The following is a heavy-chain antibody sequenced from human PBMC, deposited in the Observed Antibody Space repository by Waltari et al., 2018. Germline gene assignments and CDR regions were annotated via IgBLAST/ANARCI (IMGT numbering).Heavy chain of an antibody. CDR2: SNSDGSST. CDR1: GFTYSMYW. CDR3: ARGARRTTVTTGWWYFDL. Sequence: EVQLVESGGGLVQPGGSLRLSCAASGFTYSMYWMHWVRQAPGKGLVWVSRSNSDGSSTSYADSVKGRFTISKDNVKNTVYLQMNSLRAEDTAIYYCARGARRTTVTTGWWYFDLWGRGTLVTVSS. V-gene: IGHV3-74*01. J-gene: IGHJ2*01. D-gene: IGHD4-17*01.